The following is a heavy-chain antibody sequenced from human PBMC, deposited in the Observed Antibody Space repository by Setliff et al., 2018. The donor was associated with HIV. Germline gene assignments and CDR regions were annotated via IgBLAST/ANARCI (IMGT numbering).Heavy chain of an antibody. CDR2: ITKSGSPM. Sequence: GGSLRLSCSASGFTFSDYYMSWIRQAPGKGLEWVSYITKSGSPMYYADSVKGRFTISRDNAENSLYLQMNSLRAEDTAVYYCARDGRYSYGFGWLDPWGQGTLVTVSS. V-gene: IGHV3-11*04. CDR1: GFTFSDYY. CDR3: ARDGRYSYGFGWLDP. D-gene: IGHD5-18*01. J-gene: IGHJ5*02.